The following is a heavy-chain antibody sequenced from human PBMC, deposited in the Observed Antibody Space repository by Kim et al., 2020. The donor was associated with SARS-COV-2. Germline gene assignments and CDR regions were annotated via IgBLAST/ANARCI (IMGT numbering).Heavy chain of an antibody. CDR1: GCSISSYY. CDR3: GAAAAGRGVGRCKFDS. CDR2: IHYSGST. V-gene: IGHV4-59*01. D-gene: IGHD6-13*01. Sequence: SETLSLTCTVSGCSISSYYWSWIRQPPGKGLEWIGYIHYSGSTNYNPSLKSRVTISVDTSKNQFSLKLSSVTAADTAVYYCGAAAAGRGVGRCKFDSWV. J-gene: IGHJ4*01.